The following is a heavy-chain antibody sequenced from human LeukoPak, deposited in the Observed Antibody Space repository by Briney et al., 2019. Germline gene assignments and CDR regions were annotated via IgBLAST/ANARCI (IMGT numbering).Heavy chain of an antibody. CDR2: IYYSGST. V-gene: IGHV4-39*01. J-gene: IGHJ5*02. CDR3: ARAPLGYCSSTSCYDNWFDP. D-gene: IGHD2-2*01. CDR1: GGSISSSSYY. Sequence: PSETLSLTCTVSGGSISSSSYYWGWIRQPPGKGLEWIGSIYYSGSTYYNPSLKSRVTISVDTSKNQFSLKLSSVTAADTAVYYCARAPLGYCSSTSCYDNWFDPWGQGTLVTVSS.